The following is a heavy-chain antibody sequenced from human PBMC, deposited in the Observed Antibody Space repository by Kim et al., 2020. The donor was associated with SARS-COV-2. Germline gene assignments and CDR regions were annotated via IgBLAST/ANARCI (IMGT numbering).Heavy chain of an antibody. D-gene: IGHD3-10*01. CDR1: GFTFSSYG. V-gene: IGHV3-33*06. CDR3: AKDLAGDYGSGSFDL. CDR2: IWYDGSNK. J-gene: IGHJ2*01. Sequence: GGSLRLSCAASGFTFSSYGMHWVRQAPGKGLEWVAVIWYDGSNKYYADSVKGRFTISRDNSKNTLYLQMNSLRAEDTAVYYCAKDLAGDYGSGSFDLWGRSTLVTVSS.